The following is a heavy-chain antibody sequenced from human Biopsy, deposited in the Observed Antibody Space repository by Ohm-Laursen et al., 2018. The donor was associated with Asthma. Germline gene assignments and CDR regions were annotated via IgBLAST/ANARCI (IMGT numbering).Heavy chain of an antibody. J-gene: IGHJ4*02. CDR2: IYSDGTS. CDR3: ARGDSSNWSHYYFDY. V-gene: IGHV3-53*01. CDR1: GFAVSRDY. D-gene: IGHD3-22*01. Sequence: SLRLSCSASGFAVSRDYMFWVRQAPGKGLEWVSVIYSDGTSHTADSVRGRFTTSRDYSKNTLYLQMHSLRAEDTAVYYCARGDSSNWSHYYFDYWGQGTLVTVSS.